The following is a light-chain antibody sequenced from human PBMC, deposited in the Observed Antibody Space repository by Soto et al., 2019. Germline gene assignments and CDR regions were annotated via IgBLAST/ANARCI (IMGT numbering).Light chain of an antibody. V-gene: IGKV1-5*01. J-gene: IGKJ1*01. Sequence: DIHMTQSPSTLSSSLGDRVTITFRASQSISSWLAWYQQKPGKAPKVLIYDASSLESGVPSRFSGSGSGTDFTLTISSLQPEDFATYYCQQSYSTQWTFGQGTKVDIK. CDR2: DAS. CDR1: QSISSW. CDR3: QQSYSTQWT.